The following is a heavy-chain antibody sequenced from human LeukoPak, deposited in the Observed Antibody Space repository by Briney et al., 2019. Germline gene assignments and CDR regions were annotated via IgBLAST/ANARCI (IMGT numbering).Heavy chain of an antibody. J-gene: IGHJ4*02. CDR3: AKGVSGVGYDSSFDY. CDR2: ISGSGGST. V-gene: IGHV3-23*01. D-gene: IGHD3-22*01. Sequence: PGGSLRLSCAASGFTFSSYATSWVRQAPGKGLEWVSAISGSGGSTYYADSVKGRFTISRDNSKNTLYLQMNSLRAEDTAVYYCAKGVSGVGYDSSFDYWGQGTLVTVSS. CDR1: GFTFSSYA.